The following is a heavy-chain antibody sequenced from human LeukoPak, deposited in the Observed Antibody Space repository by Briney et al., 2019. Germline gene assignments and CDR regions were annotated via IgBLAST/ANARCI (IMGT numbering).Heavy chain of an antibody. V-gene: IGHV3-74*01. CDR3: ARETVPGGLLY. J-gene: IGHJ4*02. D-gene: IGHD6-19*01. CDR1: GFTFGTYW. CDR2: IDGDGTGT. Sequence: GGSLRLSCKASGFTFGTYWMHWVRQPPGKGLVWVSRIDGDGTGTDYADSVKGRFTVSRDNAKNTVYLQMNSLRAEDTAVYYCARETVPGGLLYWGQGALVTVSS.